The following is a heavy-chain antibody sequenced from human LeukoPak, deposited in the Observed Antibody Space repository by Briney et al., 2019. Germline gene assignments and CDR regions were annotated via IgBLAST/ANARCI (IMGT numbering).Heavy chain of an antibody. Sequence: ASETLSPICAVSGGSISSGGYSWSWIRQPPGKGLEWIGYIYHSGSTNYNPSLKSRVTISVDRSKNQFSLKLSSVTAADTAVYYCARAVPVYCSRSTCYGDRDAFDIWGQGTLVTVSS. CDR1: GGSISSGGYS. V-gene: IGHV4-30-2*01. D-gene: IGHD2-2*01. CDR2: IYHSGST. CDR3: ARAVPVYCSRSTCYGDRDAFDI. J-gene: IGHJ3*02.